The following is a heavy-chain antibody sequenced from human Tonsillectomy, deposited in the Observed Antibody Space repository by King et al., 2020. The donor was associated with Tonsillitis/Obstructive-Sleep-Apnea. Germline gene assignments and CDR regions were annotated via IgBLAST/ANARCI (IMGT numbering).Heavy chain of an antibody. CDR3: TTLWFSELVCDF. V-gene: IGHV3-15*01. CDR1: GFTFNNAW. Sequence: VQLVESGGGLVKPGGSLRLSCAASGFTFNNAWMSWVRQAPGKGLEWVGRIKSKTDGGTTDYAAPVKGRFTISRDDSKNTLYLQMNSLKTEDTAVYYCTTLWFSELVCDFWRQGTLVTVSS. D-gene: IGHD3-10*01. J-gene: IGHJ4*02. CDR2: IKSKTDGGTT.